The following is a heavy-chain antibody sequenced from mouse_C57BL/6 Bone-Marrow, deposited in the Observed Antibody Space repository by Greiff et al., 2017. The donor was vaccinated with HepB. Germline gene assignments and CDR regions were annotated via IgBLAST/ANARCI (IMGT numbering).Heavy chain of an antibody. CDR1: GYTFTDYE. J-gene: IGHJ3*01. V-gene: IGHV1-15*01. D-gene: IGHD1-1*01. CDR2: IDPETGGT. CDR3: TRRYYYGSSYPFAY. Sequence: QVQLKESGAELVRPGASVTLSCKASGYTFTDYEMHWVKQTPVHGLEWIGAIDPETGGTAYNQKFKGKAILTADKSSSTAYMELRSLTSEDSAVYYCTRRYYYGSSYPFAYWGQGTLVTVSA.